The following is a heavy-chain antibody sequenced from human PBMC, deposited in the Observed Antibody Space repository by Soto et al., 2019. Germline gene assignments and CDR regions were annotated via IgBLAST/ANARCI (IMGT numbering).Heavy chain of an antibody. J-gene: IGHJ4*02. Sequence: EVQLVESGGGLVQPGGSLRLSCAASGFTVSSNYMSWVRQAPGKGLEWVSVIYSGGSTYYADSVKGRFTISRHNSKNTLYLQMNSLRAEDTAVYYCARASGESCSRTSCYPDYWGQGTLVTVSS. D-gene: IGHD2-2*01. CDR2: IYSGGST. CDR1: GFTVSSNY. CDR3: ARASGESCSRTSCYPDY. V-gene: IGHV3-53*04.